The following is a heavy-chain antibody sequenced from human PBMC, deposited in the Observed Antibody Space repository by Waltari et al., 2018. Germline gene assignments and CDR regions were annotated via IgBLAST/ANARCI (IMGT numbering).Heavy chain of an antibody. Sequence: VQLVESGGGVVQPGRSLRLSCAASGFTFSSYAMHWVRQAPGKGLEWVAVISYDGSNKYYADSVKGRFTISRDNSKNTLYLQMNSLRAEDTAVYYCARDKQGYMDVWGKGTTVTVSS. J-gene: IGHJ6*03. CDR3: ARDKQGYMDV. CDR2: ISYDGSNK. CDR1: GFTFSSYA. V-gene: IGHV3-30-3*01.